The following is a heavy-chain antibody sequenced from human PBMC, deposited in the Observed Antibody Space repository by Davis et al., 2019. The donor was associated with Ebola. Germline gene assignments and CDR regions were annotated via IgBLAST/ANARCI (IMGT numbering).Heavy chain of an antibody. V-gene: IGHV4-30-4*08. CDR2: IYYSGST. CDR3: ARDENAERGFDI. J-gene: IGHJ3*02. Sequence: LRLSCTVSGGSISSGDYYWSWIRQPPGKGLEWIGYIYYSGSTYYNPSLKSRVTISVDTSKNQFSLKLSSVTAADTAVYYCARDENAERGFDIWGQGTMVTVSS. D-gene: IGHD3-10*01. CDR1: GGSISSGDYY.